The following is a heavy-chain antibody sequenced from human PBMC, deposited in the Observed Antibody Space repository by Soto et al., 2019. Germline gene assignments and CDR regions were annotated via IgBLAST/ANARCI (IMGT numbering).Heavy chain of an antibody. V-gene: IGHV3-23*01. CDR2: ISVSGGST. Sequence: GGSLRLSCAASGFTFSSYAMSWVRQAPGEGLEWVSAISVSGGSTYYADSVKGRFTISRDNSKNTLYLQMNSLRAEDTAVYYCAKCFYDFWSGYQYYFDYWGQGTLVTVSS. J-gene: IGHJ4*02. D-gene: IGHD3-3*01. CDR3: AKCFYDFWSGYQYYFDY. CDR1: GFTFSSYA.